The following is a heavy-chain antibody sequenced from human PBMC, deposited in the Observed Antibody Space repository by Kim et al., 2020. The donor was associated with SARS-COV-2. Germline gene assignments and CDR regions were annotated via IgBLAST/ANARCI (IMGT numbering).Heavy chain of an antibody. CDR3: ASRSYYYDSSGYFYDAFDI. J-gene: IGHJ3*02. V-gene: IGHV4-61*02. D-gene: IGHD3-22*01. CDR2: IYTSGST. CDR1: GGSISSGSYY. Sequence: SETLSLTCTVSGGSISSGSYYWSWIRQPAGKGLEWIGRIYTSGSTNYNPSLKSRVTISVDTSKNQFSLKLSSVTAADTAVYYCASRSYYYDSSGYFYDAFDIWGQGTMVTVSS.